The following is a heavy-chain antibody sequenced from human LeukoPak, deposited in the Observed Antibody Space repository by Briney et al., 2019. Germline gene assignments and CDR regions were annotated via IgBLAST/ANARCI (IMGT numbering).Heavy chain of an antibody. CDR1: GFTCGDYA. CDR3: TKYQLLWGGWFDP. D-gene: IGHD2-2*01. V-gene: IGHV3-49*04. CDR2: IRSKAYGGTT. J-gene: IGHJ5*02. Sequence: PGGSLRLSCTASGFTCGDYAMSWVRQAPGKGLEWVGFIRSKAYGGTTEYAASVKGRFTISRDDSKSIAYLQMNSLKTEDTAVYYCTKYQLLWGGWFDPWGQGTLVTVSS.